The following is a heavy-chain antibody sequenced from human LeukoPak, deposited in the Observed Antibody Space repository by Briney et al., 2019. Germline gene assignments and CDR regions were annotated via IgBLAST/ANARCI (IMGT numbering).Heavy chain of an antibody. CDR1: GFTFSSYW. CDR2: IISDGSST. Sequence: GGSLRLSCAASGFTFSSYWMHWVRQAPGKGLVCVSRIISDGSSTSYADSVRGRFTISRDNAKNTLYLQMNSLRAEDTAVYYCARDLTGAVFDFWGQGTQVTVSS. V-gene: IGHV3-74*01. CDR3: ARDLTGAVFDF. D-gene: IGHD1-26*01. J-gene: IGHJ4*02.